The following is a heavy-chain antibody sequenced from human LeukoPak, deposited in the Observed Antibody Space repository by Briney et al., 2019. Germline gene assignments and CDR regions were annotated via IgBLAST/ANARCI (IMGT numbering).Heavy chain of an antibody. CDR3: ARGRGGPNWGYYFDS. J-gene: IGHJ4*02. D-gene: IGHD7-27*01. CDR1: GFTFSSYS. Sequence: PGGSLRLSCAASGFTFSSYSMNWVRQAPGKGLEWVAFIRYDGSNKYYADSVKGRFTISRDNAKNSLYLQMNSLRAEDTAVYYCARGRGGPNWGYYFDSWGQGTLVTVSS. V-gene: IGHV3-30*02. CDR2: IRYDGSNK.